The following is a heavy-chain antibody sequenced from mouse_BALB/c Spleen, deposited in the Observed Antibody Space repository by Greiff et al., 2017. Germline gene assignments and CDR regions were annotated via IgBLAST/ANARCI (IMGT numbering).Heavy chain of an antibody. CDR1: GFNIKDTY. J-gene: IGHJ3*01. CDR3: ARLEGFAY. CDR2: IDPANGNT. Sequence: VQLQQSGAELVKPGASVKLSCTASGFNIKDTYLHWVKQRPEQGLEWIGRIDPANGNTKYDPKFQGKATITADTSSNTAYLQLSSLTSEDTAVYYCARLEGFAYWGQGTLVTVSA. V-gene: IGHV14-3*02.